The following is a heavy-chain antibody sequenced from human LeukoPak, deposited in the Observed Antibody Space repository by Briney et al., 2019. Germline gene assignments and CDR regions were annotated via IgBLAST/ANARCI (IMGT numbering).Heavy chain of an antibody. D-gene: IGHD4-17*01. CDR2: IYTSGST. CDR1: GGSISSGSYY. CDR3: AREAVTFWLDP. Sequence: KPSETLSLTCTVSGGSISSGSYYWSWIRQPAGKGLEWIGRIYTSGSTNYNPSLKSRVTISVDTSKNQFSLKLSSVTAADTAVYYCAREAVTFWLDPWGQGTLVTVSP. J-gene: IGHJ5*02. V-gene: IGHV4-61*02.